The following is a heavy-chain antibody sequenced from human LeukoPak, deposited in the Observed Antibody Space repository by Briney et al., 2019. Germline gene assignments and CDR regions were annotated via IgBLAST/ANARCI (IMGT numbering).Heavy chain of an antibody. CDR3: AKVRIAAAGTFDY. CDR1: GFTFSSYA. D-gene: IGHD6-13*01. J-gene: IGHJ4*02. CDR2: ISGSGGST. V-gene: IGHV3-23*01. Sequence: GGSLRLSCAASGFTFSSYAMSWVRQAPGKGPGWVSAISGSGGSTHYADSVKGRFTISRDNSKNTLYLQMNGLRAEDPAVYYCAKVRIAAAGTFDYWGQGTLVTVSS.